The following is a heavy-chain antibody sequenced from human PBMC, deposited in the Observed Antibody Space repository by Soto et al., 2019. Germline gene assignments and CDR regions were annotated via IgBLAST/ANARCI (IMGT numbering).Heavy chain of an antibody. J-gene: IGHJ4*02. CDR3: AKISIAVAGTWLAVDY. V-gene: IGHV3-30*18. CDR2: ISYEGSNK. Sequence: QVQLVESGGGVVQPGRSLRLSCAASGFTFSSYGMHWVRQAPGKGLGWVAVISYEGSNKYYADSVKGRFTNSRDNSKNSLYLQMNSLRAEDTAVYYCAKISIAVAGTWLAVDYWGQGTLVTVSS. CDR1: GFTFSSYG. D-gene: IGHD6-19*01.